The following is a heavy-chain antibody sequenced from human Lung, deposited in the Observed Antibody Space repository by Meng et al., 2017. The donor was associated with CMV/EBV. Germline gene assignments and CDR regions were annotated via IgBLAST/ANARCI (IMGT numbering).Heavy chain of an antibody. V-gene: IGHV4-4*07. CDR3: ARDFGSSWYPNWFDP. CDR2: ISASGNT. D-gene: IGHD6-13*01. CDR1: GDSITSYY. J-gene: IGHJ5*02. Sequence: RAAGQGCVKLSGTLSLPCPVPGDSITSYYWSWIRQPAGKGLEWIGRISASGNTRYNPSLKSRVTMSVDTSKNQFSLKLSSVTAADTAVYYCARDFGSSWYPNWFDPWGQGTLVTVSS.